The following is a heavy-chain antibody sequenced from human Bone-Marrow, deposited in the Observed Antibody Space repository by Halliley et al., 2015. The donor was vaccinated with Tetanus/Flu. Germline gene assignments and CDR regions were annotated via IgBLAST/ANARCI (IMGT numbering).Heavy chain of an antibody. V-gene: IGHV3-74*01. CDR1: GFTFSDYW. Sequence: TASGFTFSDYWMHWVRQDPGRGLVWLSRINRDGTMTKYADAVKGRFTISRDNAKNTLYLQMSSLRAEDTGVYYCAKVHIGLSAWGLDYWGQGTRVTVSS. J-gene: IGHJ4*02. D-gene: IGHD3-16*01. CDR3: AKVHIGLSAWGLDY. CDR2: INRDGTMT.